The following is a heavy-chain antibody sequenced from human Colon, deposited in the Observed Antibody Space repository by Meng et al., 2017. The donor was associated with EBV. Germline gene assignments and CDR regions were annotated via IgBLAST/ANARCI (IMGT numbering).Heavy chain of an antibody. Sequence: KPAHPLSLTAPVPGYPTTSCDYSWTWIRQPPGKGLEWIGYIYHGVNIYYTPSLRSRVTISVDKSRNQFSLKLTSVSAADTAVYYCVRDTRRGGGWFDPWGQGTLVTVSS. CDR2: IYHGVNI. V-gene: IGHV4-30-2*01. D-gene: IGHD3-10*01. J-gene: IGHJ5*02. CDR3: VRDTRRGGGWFDP. CDR1: GYPTTSCDYS.